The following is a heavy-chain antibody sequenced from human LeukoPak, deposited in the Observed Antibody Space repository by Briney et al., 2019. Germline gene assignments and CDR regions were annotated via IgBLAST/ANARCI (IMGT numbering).Heavy chain of an antibody. J-gene: IGHJ4*02. CDR3: ARSVATHFDY. Sequence: GESLKISCKGSGYSFTSYWIGWVRPVPGKGLEWLGIIYPGDSDTRYSPSFQGQVTISADKSISTAYLQWSSLKASDTAMYYCARSVATHFDYWGQGTLVTVFS. CDR2: IYPGDSDT. CDR1: GYSFTSYW. V-gene: IGHV5-51*01. D-gene: IGHD5-12*01.